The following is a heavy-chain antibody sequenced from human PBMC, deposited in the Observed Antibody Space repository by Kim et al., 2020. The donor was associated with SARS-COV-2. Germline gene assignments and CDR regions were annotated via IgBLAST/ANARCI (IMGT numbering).Heavy chain of an antibody. J-gene: IGHJ6*02. Sequence: SETLSLTCAVSGGSISSSNWWSWVRQPPGKGLEWIGEIYHSGSTNYNPSLKSRVTISVDKSKNQFSLKLSSVTAADTAVYYCVYRSPMYRGGMDVWGQGTTATVSS. CDR3: VYRSPMYRGGMDV. D-gene: IGHD1-26*01. V-gene: IGHV4-4*02. CDR2: IYHSGST. CDR1: GGSISSSNW.